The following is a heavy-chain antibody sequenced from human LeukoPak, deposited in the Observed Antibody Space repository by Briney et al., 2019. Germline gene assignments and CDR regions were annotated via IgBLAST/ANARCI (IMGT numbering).Heavy chain of an antibody. D-gene: IGHD2-2*02. J-gene: IGHJ4*02. Sequence: PSETLSLTCAVYGGSFSGYYWSWIRQPPGKGLEWIGEINHSRSTNYNSSLKSRVTISVDTPKKQFSLKLSSVTAADTAVYYCARHQARRTSCYIDYWGQGTLVTVSS. CDR2: INHSRST. CDR1: GGSFSGYY. V-gene: IGHV4-34*01. CDR3: ARHQARRTSCYIDY.